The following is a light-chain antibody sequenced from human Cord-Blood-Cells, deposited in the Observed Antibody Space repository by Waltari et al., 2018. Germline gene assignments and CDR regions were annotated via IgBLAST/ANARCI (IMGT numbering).Light chain of an antibody. V-gene: IGLV2-14*03. Sequence: SDVGGYNYVSWYQQHPGKAPKLMIYDVSNRPSGVSNRFSGSKSGNTASLTISGLQAEDEADYYCSSYTSSSTRVFGGGTKLTVL. CDR3: SSYTSSSTRV. CDR2: DVS. J-gene: IGLJ3*02. CDR1: SDVGGYNY.